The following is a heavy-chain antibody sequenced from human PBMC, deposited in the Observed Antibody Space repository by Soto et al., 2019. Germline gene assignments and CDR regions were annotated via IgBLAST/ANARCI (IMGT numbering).Heavy chain of an antibody. Sequence: KTSETLSLTCTVSGGSISSHYWSWIRQPPGKGLEWIGYIFHSGSTNYNPSLKSRVTISVDTSKNQFSLKLSSVTAADTAVYYCASGIVVAGSPYYGMDVWGQGTTVTSP. CDR3: ASGIVVAGSPYYGMDV. CDR2: IFHSGST. V-gene: IGHV4-59*11. CDR1: GGSISSHY. J-gene: IGHJ6*02. D-gene: IGHD6-19*01.